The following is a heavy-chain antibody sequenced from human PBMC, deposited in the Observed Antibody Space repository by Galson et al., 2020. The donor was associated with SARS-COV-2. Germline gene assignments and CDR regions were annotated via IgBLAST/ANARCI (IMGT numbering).Heavy chain of an antibody. CDR3: ATISPYCSSTSCRNFDY. D-gene: IGHD2-2*01. CDR1: GYTLTELS. J-gene: IGHJ4*02. Sequence: ASVTVSCKVSGYTLTELSMHWVRQAPGKGLEWMGGFDPEDGETIYAQKFQGRVTMTEDTSTDTAYMELSSLRSEDTAVYYCATISPYCSSTSCRNFDYRGQGTPVTVSS. CDR2: FDPEDGET. V-gene: IGHV1-24*01.